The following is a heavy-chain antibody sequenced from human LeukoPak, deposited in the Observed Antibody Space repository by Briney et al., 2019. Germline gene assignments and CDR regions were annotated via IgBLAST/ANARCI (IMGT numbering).Heavy chain of an antibody. CDR3: ARGRGWFGELFNYFDY. Sequence: PSETLSLTCTVSGDSISSHYWSWIRQPPGKGLEWIGYIYYSGSTNYNPSLKSRVTISVDTSKNQFSLKLSSVTAADTAVYYCARGRGWFGELFNYFDYWGQGTLVTVSS. V-gene: IGHV4-59*11. J-gene: IGHJ4*02. D-gene: IGHD3-10*01. CDR2: IYYSGST. CDR1: GDSISSHY.